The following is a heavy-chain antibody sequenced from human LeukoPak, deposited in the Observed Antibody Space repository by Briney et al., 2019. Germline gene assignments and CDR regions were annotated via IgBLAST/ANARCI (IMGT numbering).Heavy chain of an antibody. CDR2: ITDSGVST. D-gene: IGHD1-26*01. CDR1: GFTFNSYA. Sequence: GGSLRLSCAASGFTFNSYAMAWVRQAPEKGLEWVSSITDSGVSTYYADSVKGRFAISRDNSKNTLYLQMNSLRAEDTAVYYCAKGSRGNYDYWGQGTMVTVSS. V-gene: IGHV3-23*01. J-gene: IGHJ4*02. CDR3: AKGSRGNYDY.